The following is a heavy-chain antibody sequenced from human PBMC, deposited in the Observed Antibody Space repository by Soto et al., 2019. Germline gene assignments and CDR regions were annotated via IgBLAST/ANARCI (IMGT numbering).Heavy chain of an antibody. Sequence: SETLSIACTFSCGSIISSRYYWGWIRQPPGKGLEWIGSIYYSGSTYYNPSLKSRVTISVDTSKNQFSLKLSSVTAADTAVSSCARHGRVVVTANYGMGVWGQRPTVTVSS. J-gene: IGHJ6*02. V-gene: IGHV4-39*01. CDR1: CGSIISSRYY. CDR2: IYYSGST. D-gene: IGHD2-21*02. CDR3: ARHGRVVVTANYGMGV.